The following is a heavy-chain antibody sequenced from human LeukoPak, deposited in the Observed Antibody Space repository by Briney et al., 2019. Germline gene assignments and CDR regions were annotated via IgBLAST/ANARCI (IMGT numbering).Heavy chain of an antibody. D-gene: IGHD6-13*01. V-gene: IGHV4-59*11. CDR1: GGSISSHY. Sequence: SETLSLTCTVSGGSISSHYWSWIRQPPGKGLEWIGYIYYSGSTNHNPSLKSRVTISVDTSKNQFSLKLSSVTAADTAVYYCARIIAAAGTIWFDPWGQGTLVTVSS. CDR3: ARIIAAAGTIWFDP. J-gene: IGHJ5*02. CDR2: IYYSGST.